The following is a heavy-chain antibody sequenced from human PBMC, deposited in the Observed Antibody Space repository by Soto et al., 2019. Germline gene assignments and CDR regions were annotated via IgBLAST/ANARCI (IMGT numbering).Heavy chain of an antibody. Sequence: SETLSLTCTVSGGAVSSGTCCWSWIRPPPGKGLEWIGHIYFTGSTNYNPSLKSRVTMSLDTSRNQFSLKLSSVTAADTAVYYCTRGPPRVQWFDPWGLGTLVTVSS. CDR2: IYFTGST. CDR3: TRGPPRVQWFDP. J-gene: IGHJ5*02. CDR1: GGAVSSGTCC. V-gene: IGHV4-61*01.